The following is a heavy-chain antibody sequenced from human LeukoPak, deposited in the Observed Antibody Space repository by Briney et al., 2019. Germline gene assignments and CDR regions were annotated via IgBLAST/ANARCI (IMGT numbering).Heavy chain of an antibody. CDR2: ISWNSGSI. CDR3: AKGGYCSGGSCYEYRMGWFDP. D-gene: IGHD2-15*01. CDR1: GFTFDDYA. Sequence: RSGGSLRLSCAASGFTFDDYAMHWVRQAPGKGLEWVSGISWNSGSIGYADSVKGRLTISRDNAKNSLYLQMNSLRAEGTALYYCAKGGYCSGGSCYEYRMGWFDPWGQGTLVTVSS. J-gene: IGHJ5*02. V-gene: IGHV3-9*01.